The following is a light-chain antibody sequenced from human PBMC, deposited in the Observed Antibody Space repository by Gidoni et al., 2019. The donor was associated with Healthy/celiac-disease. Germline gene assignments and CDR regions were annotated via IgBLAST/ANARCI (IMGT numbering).Light chain of an antibody. CDR2: WAS. CDR1: QSVLYSSNNKKY. Sequence: DIVMTQSPDSLSVSLGEWATINCKSSQSVLYSSNNKKYLAWYQQKPGQPPKLLMYWASTRESGVPDRFSGSGSGTDFTLTISSLQAEDVAVYYCQQYYSTPRTFGQGTKVEIK. J-gene: IGKJ1*01. V-gene: IGKV4-1*01. CDR3: QQYYSTPRT.